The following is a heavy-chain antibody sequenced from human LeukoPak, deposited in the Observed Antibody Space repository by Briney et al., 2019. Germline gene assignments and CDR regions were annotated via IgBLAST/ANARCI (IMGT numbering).Heavy chain of an antibody. V-gene: IGHV1-3*01. D-gene: IGHD3-3*01. Sequence: ASVKVSCKASGYTFTSYAMHWVRQAPGQRLEWMGWINAGNGNATYTQKFQDRVTFTRDTSASTAYMDLSSLRSEDTAVYYCARVSSGWRGYLDYWGQGTLVTVSS. CDR2: INAGNGNA. CDR1: GYTFTSYA. CDR3: ARVSSGWRGYLDY. J-gene: IGHJ4*02.